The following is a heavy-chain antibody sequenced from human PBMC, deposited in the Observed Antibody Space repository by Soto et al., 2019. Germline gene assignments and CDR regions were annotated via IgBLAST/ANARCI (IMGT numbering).Heavy chain of an antibody. Sequence: SGPTLVNPTQTLTLTCTFSGFSLTTSAAGVGWIRQTPGKALEWLAVIYGHGNERYSPSLNNRLTLTKDTSKNQVVLTMTNMDPVDTATYYCAHKSYSGTYYYDYWGQGTLVTVSS. CDR2: IYGHGNE. CDR3: AHKSYSGTYYYDY. J-gene: IGHJ4*02. CDR1: GFSLTTSAAG. D-gene: IGHD1-26*01. V-gene: IGHV2-5*01.